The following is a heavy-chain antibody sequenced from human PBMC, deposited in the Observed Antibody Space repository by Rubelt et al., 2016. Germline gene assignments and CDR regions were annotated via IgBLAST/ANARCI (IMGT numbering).Heavy chain of an antibody. CDR1: GVSVSSPNYY. CDR2: VYYSGST. D-gene: IGHD2-8*02. CDR3: ARSTAHSDFDY. J-gene: IGHJ4*02. Sequence: QVQLQESGPGLVKPSETLSLTCTVSGVSVSSPNYYWSWVRQPPGKGLQWIGYVYYSGSTNYNPSLKSRVTISVDTSKNQFSLKLSAVTAADTAVYYCARSTAHSDFDYWGQGTLVTVSS. V-gene: IGHV4-61*01.